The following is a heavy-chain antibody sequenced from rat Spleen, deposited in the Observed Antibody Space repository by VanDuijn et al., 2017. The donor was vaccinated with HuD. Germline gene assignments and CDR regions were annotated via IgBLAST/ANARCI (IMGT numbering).Heavy chain of an antibody. CDR2: ISTGGGNT. J-gene: IGHJ1*01. D-gene: IGHD1-11*01. Sequence: EVQLVESGGGLVQPGRSLKLSCAASGFTFSNYDMAWVRQAPTKGLEWVASISTGGGNTYYRDSVKGRFTISRDNAKSTLYLQMDSLRSEDTATYYCATDQGYGGYSAYCYFDFWGPGTMVTVSS. CDR3: ATDQGYGGYSAYCYFDF. CDR1: GFTFSNYD. V-gene: IGHV5S23*01.